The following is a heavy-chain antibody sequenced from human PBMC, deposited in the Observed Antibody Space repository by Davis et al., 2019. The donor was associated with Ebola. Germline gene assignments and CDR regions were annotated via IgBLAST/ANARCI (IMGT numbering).Heavy chain of an antibody. D-gene: IGHD3-16*02. CDR1: GGSISSYY. V-gene: IGHV4-59*01. J-gene: IGHJ3*02. CDR2: IYYSGST. CDR3: ARFITFGGVIVEWLAFDI. Sequence: ESLKISCTVSGGSISSYYWSWIRQPPGKGLEWIGYIYYSGSTNYNPSLKSRVTISVDTSKNQFSLKLSSVTAADTAVYYCARFITFGGVIVEWLAFDIWGQGTMVTVSS.